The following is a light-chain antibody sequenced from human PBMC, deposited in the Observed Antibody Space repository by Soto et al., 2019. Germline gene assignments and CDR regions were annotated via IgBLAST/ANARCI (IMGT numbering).Light chain of an antibody. J-gene: IGLJ2*01. CDR3: TSYTPNSTVV. V-gene: IGLV2-14*03. Sequence: QSALTQPASVSGSPGQSITISCTGTSSDVGGYDFVSWYQQHLGKVPKVIIYDVHNRPSGVSNRFSGSKSGNTASLTISGLQAEDEADYYCTSYTPNSTVVFGGGTKVTVL. CDR1: SSDVGGYDF. CDR2: DVH.